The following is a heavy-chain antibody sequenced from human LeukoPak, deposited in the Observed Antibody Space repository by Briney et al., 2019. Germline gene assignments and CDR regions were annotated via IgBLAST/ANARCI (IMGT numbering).Heavy chain of an antibody. CDR2: ISADNGDT. CDR1: GYIFTNYG. D-gene: IGHD5-24*01. Sequence: GASVKVSCKASGYIFTNYGITWVRQAPGQGLEWMGWISADNGDTKYAQKVQGRVNMTTDTSTSTAYMELRSLRSDDTAVYYCARDGYKETLSFDPWGQGTLVTVSS. CDR3: ARDGYKETLSFDP. V-gene: IGHV1-18*01. J-gene: IGHJ5*02.